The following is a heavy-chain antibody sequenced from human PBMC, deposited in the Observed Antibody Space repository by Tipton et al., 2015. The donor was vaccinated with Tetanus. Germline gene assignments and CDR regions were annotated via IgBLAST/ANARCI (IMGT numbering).Heavy chain of an antibody. J-gene: IGHJ3*02. D-gene: IGHD3-22*01. CDR2: ISAYNGNT. Sequence: QLVQSGAEVKKPGASVKVSCKASGYTFTSYGISWVRRAPGQGLEWMGWISAYNGNTNYAQKLQGRVTMTTDTSTNTAYMELRSLRSDDTAVYYCARVHIYDSSGYYGFDAFDIWGQGTMVTVSS. V-gene: IGHV1-18*01. CDR1: GYTFTSYG. CDR3: ARVHIYDSSGYYGFDAFDI.